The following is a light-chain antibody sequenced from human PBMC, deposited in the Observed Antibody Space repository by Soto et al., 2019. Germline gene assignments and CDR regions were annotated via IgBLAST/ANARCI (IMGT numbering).Light chain of an antibody. CDR1: SSDVGGYNY. CDR3: SSYASSLTLGV. Sequence: QSALTQPASVSGSPGQSITISCTGTSSDVGGYNYVSWYQHHPGKAPKLMIYEVSYRPSGVSNRFSGSKSGNTASLTISGLQAEDEADYYCSSYASSLTLGVFGGGTKVTVL. J-gene: IGLJ3*02. V-gene: IGLV2-14*01. CDR2: EVS.